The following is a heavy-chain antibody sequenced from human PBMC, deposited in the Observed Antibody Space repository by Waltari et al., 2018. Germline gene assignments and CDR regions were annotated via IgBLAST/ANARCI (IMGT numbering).Heavy chain of an antibody. J-gene: IGHJ4*02. Sequence: QVQLQQWGAGLLKPSETLSLTCAVYGGSFSGYYWSWIRQPPGKGLEWIGEINHSGSTNYNPSLKGRVTISVDTSKNQFSLKLSSVTAADTAVYYCARSSRGRSYTGRFDYWGQGTLVTVSS. V-gene: IGHV4-34*01. CDR1: GGSFSGYY. CDR3: ARSSRGRSYTGRFDY. D-gene: IGHD1-26*01. CDR2: INHSGST.